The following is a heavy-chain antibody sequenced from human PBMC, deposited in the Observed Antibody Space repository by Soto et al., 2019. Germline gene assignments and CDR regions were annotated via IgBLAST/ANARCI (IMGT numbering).Heavy chain of an antibody. J-gene: IGHJ5*02. D-gene: IGHD3-16*01. V-gene: IGHV3-21*06. Sequence: EVQVVESGGGLVNPGGSLRLSCSFTFSMYSMNWVRQAPGKGLEWVASISSGGIYIKYADSVKGRFTISRDNAKNSVALQMNSLKVEDTAVYYCTRDQGGSYDSGFDPWGQGTQVIVSA. CDR3: TRDQGGSYDSGFDP. CDR2: ISSGGIYI. CDR1: FTFSMYS.